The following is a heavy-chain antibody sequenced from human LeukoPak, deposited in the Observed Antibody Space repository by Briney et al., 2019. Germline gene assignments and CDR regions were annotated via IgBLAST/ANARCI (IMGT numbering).Heavy chain of an antibody. CDR1: GFTVSSNY. Sequence: GGSLRLSCAASGFTVSSNYMSWVRQAPGKGLEWVSVIYSGGSTYYADSVKGRFTISRDNSKNTLYLQMNSLRAEDTAVYYCARGSPYYYDSSGLDYWAREPWSPSPQ. CDR2: IYSGGST. CDR3: ARGSPYYYDSSGLDY. D-gene: IGHD3-22*01. J-gene: IGHJ4*02. V-gene: IGHV3-66*01.